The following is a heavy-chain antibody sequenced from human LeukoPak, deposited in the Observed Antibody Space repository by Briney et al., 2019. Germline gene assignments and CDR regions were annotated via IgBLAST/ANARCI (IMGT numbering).Heavy chain of an antibody. Sequence: GGSLRLSCAASGFTFSSYWMSWVRQAPGKGLEWVANIKQDGSVKYYVDSVKGQFTISRDNAKNSLYLQMNSLRAEDTAVYYCAGETAGATGFDYWGQGTLVTVSS. CDR2: IKQDGSVK. CDR1: GFTFSSYW. V-gene: IGHV3-7*01. D-gene: IGHD1/OR15-1a*01. CDR3: AGETAGATGFDY. J-gene: IGHJ4*02.